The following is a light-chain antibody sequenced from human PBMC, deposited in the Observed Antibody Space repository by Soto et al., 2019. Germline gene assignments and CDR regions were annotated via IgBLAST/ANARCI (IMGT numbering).Light chain of an antibody. CDR3: CSYAGRSTHVV. Sequence: QSVLTQPASVSGSPGQSITISCTGTSSDVGSYNLVSWYQQHPGKAPKLMIYEGSKRPSGVSNRFSGSKSGNTASLTISGLQAADEADYYCCSYAGRSTHVVFGGGTKLTVL. J-gene: IGLJ2*01. V-gene: IGLV2-23*01. CDR1: SSDVGSYNL. CDR2: EGS.